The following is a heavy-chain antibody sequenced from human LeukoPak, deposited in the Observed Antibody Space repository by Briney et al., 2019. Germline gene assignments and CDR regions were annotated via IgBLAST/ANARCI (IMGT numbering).Heavy chain of an antibody. J-gene: IGHJ3*02. CDR2: IYSSGST. Sequence: SETLSLTCTASGDSISSYYWSWIRQPPGKGLEWIGYIYSSGSTIYDPSLKSRVTMSVDTSKNQFSLKLSSVTAADTAVYYCARYGGDYSNAFDIWGQGTMVTVSS. CDR1: GDSISSYY. D-gene: IGHD2-21*01. V-gene: IGHV4-59*01. CDR3: ARYGGDYSNAFDI.